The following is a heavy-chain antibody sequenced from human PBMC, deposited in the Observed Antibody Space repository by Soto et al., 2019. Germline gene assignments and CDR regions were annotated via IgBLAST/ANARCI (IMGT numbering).Heavy chain of an antibody. CDR2: IDPSDSYT. CDR3: ARHGKSSVITKTYGMDV. CDR1: GYSFSDYW. J-gene: IGHJ6*02. V-gene: IGHV5-10-1*01. D-gene: IGHD1-1*01. Sequence: GESLKISCKASGYSFSDYWIGWVRQMPGKGLEWMGRIDPSDSYTSYSPSFQGHVTISTDNSISTAYLQWSSLKASDTAMYYCARHGKSSVITKTYGMDVRGQGTTVTVSS.